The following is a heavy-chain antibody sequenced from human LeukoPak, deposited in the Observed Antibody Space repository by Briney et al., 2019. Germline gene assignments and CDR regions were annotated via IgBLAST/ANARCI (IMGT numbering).Heavy chain of an antibody. J-gene: IGHJ4*02. V-gene: IGHV1-2*02. CDR2: IDPNSGGT. Sequence: ASVKVSCKASGYTFTGYYMHWVRQAPGQGLEWMGWIDPNSGGTNYAQKFRGRVTMTRDTSISTAYMEVHRLRSDDTAMYYCAKVAEWGSSWYYFDYWGQGTLVTVSS. CDR3: AKVAEWGSSWYYFDY. D-gene: IGHD6-13*01. CDR1: GYTFTGYY.